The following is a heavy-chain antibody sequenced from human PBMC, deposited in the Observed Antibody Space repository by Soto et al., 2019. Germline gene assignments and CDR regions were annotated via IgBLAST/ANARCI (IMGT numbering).Heavy chain of an antibody. CDR3: ARVMVGTFVPPAFDL. V-gene: IGHV1-69*01. D-gene: IGHD2-8*01. CDR1: GGTFSSYA. CDR2: IIPIFGTA. Sequence: QVQLVQSGAEVKKPGSSVKVSCKASGGTFSSYAISWVRQAPGQGLEWMGGIIPIFGTANYAQKFQGRVTITADDSTSPAYMELSSLRSEDTAVYYCARVMVGTFVPPAFDLWGQGTMVTVSS. J-gene: IGHJ3*01.